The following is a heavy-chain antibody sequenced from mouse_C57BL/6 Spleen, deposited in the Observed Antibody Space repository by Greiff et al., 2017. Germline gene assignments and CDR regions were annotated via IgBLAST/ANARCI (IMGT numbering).Heavy chain of an antibody. CDR2: IYPRDGST. Sequence: VKLQQSDAELVKPGASVKISCKVSGYTFTDHTIHWMKQRPEQGLEWIGYIYPRDGSTKYNEKFKGKATLTADKSSSTAYMQLNSLTSEDSAVYFCARELRYYYYAMDYWGQGTSVTVSS. V-gene: IGHV1-78*01. CDR3: ARELRYYYYAMDY. D-gene: IGHD1-1*01. CDR1: GYTFTDHT. J-gene: IGHJ4*01.